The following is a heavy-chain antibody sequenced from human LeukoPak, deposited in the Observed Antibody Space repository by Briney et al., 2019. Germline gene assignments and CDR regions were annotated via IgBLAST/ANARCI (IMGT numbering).Heavy chain of an antibody. CDR3: ARDIYGSGHGWFDV. CDR1: GGSVTSVSNY. Sequence: SETLSLTCTVSGGSVTSVSNYWSWIRQSPGKGLEWMGYIHYTGSTNYNPSLKSRVTISVDTSKRQLSLMLRSVTAADTAVYYCARDIYGSGHGWFDVWGQGTLVTVSS. D-gene: IGHD3-10*01. V-gene: IGHV4-61*01. CDR2: IHYTGST. J-gene: IGHJ5*02.